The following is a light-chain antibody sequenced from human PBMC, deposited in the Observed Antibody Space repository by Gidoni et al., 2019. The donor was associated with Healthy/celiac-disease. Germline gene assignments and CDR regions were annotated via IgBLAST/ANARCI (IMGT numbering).Light chain of an antibody. CDR3: QQYGSSPPWT. CDR2: GAS. Sequence: EIVLTQSPGTLSLSPGERATLSCRASQSVSSSYLAWYQQKPGQAPRLLIYGASSRATGIPDRFSGGGSGTDFTLTISRLEPEDFAVYYCQQYGSSPPWTFXQXTKVEIK. J-gene: IGKJ1*01. V-gene: IGKV3-20*01. CDR1: QSVSSSY.